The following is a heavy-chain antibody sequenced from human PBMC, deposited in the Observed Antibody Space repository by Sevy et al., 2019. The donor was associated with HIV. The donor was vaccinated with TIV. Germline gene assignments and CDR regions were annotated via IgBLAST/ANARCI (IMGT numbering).Heavy chain of an antibody. CDR3: ARDCSSASCLWGMDV. CDR1: GFTFSNYW. CDR2: IKRDRSEK. D-gene: IGHD2-2*01. J-gene: IGHJ6*02. Sequence: GGSLRLSCAGSGFTFSNYWMSRVRQAPWKGLEWVANIKRDRSEKYYVASVKGRFTISRDNAKTSLYLQMNSLRVEDTAVYYCARDCSSASCLWGMDVWGQGTMVTVSS. V-gene: IGHV3-7*03.